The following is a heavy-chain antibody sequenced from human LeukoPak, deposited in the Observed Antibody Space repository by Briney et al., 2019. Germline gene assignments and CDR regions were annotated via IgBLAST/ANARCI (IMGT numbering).Heavy chain of an antibody. V-gene: IGHV1-2*02. CDR3: ATSRFLEWLYLLDY. D-gene: IGHD3-3*01. J-gene: IGHJ4*02. CDR1: GYTFTGYY. CDR2: INSNSGDT. Sequence: GASVKVSCKASGYTFTGYYVHWVRQAPGQGLEWMGWINSNSGDTKYAQKFQGRVTMTRATSIGLAYMELSRLKSDGTAVYYCATSRFLEWLYLLDYWGQGTLVTVSS.